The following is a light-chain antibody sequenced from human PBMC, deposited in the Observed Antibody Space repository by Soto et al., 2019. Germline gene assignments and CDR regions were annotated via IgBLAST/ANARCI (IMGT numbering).Light chain of an antibody. CDR2: EDN. CDR1: SGSIASNY. Sequence: NFMLTQPHSVSESPGKTVTISCTRSSGSIASNYVQWYQQRPGSAPTTVIYEDNQRPSGVPDRFSGSIDSSSNSASLTISGLKTEDEADYSCQSSDSSTVVFGGGTKLTVL. V-gene: IGLV6-57*04. CDR3: QSSDSSTVV. J-gene: IGLJ2*01.